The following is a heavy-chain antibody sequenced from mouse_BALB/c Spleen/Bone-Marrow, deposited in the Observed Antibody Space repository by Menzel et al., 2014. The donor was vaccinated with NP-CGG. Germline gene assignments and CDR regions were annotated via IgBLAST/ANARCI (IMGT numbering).Heavy chain of an antibody. D-gene: IGHD1-1*01. CDR2: INPDSSTI. CDR1: GFDFSRYW. Sequence: EVQLVESGGGLVQPGGSLKLSCAASGFDFSRYWMSWVRQAPGKGLEWIGEINPDSSTISYAPSLKDKFILSRDNAKNTLYLQMSKVRSDDTALYYCARLSYYGRFAYWGQGTLVTVSA. J-gene: IGHJ3*01. V-gene: IGHV4-1*02. CDR3: ARLSYYGRFAY.